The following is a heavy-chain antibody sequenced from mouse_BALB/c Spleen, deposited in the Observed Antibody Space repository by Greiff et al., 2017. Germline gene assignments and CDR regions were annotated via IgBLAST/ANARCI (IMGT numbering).Heavy chain of an antibody. V-gene: IGHV7-3*02. D-gene: IGHD1-1*01. CDR2: IRNKANGYTT. CDR1: GFTFTDYY. CDR3: ARVVVADYYAMDY. Sequence: EVHLVESGGGLVQPGGSLRLSCATSGFTFTDYYMSWVRQPPGKALEWLGFIRNKANGYTTEYSASVKGRFTISRDNSQSILYLQMNTLRAEDSATYYCARVVVADYYAMDYWGQGTSVTVSS. J-gene: IGHJ4*01.